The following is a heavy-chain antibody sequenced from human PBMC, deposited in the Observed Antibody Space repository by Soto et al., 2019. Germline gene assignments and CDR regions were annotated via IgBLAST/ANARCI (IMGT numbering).Heavy chain of an antibody. D-gene: IGHD3-10*01. Sequence: SVKVSCKASGGTFSSYTISWVRQAPGQGLEWMGRIIPILGIANYAQKFQGRVTITADKSTSTAYMELSSLRSEDTAVYYFARDPQYYYGSGSYSTNWFDPWGQGTLVTVSS. CDR2: IIPILGIA. V-gene: IGHV1-69*04. CDR3: ARDPQYYYGSGSYSTNWFDP. CDR1: GGTFSSYT. J-gene: IGHJ5*02.